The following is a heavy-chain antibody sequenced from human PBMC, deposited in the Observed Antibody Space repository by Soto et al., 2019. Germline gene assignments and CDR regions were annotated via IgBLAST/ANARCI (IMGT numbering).Heavy chain of an antibody. D-gene: IGHD1-7*01. Sequence: ASVKVSCKVSGYTLTELSMHWVRQAPGKGLEWMGIINPSGGSTSYADSVKGRFTISRDNAKNSLYLQMNSLRAEDTAVYYCARSKMPEVLELRLWVYWGQGTLVTVSS. CDR1: GYTLTELS. J-gene: IGHJ4*02. V-gene: IGHV1-46*04. CDR3: ARSKMPEVLELRLWVY. CDR2: INPSGGST.